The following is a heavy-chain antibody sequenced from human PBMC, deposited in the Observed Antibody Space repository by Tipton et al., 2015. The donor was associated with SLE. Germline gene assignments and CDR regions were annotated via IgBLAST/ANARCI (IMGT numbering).Heavy chain of an antibody. J-gene: IGHJ4*02. CDR3: ARHGGY. CDR1: GGSISSYS. D-gene: IGHD3-3*01. CDR2: IYHSGST. V-gene: IGHV4-30-2*05. Sequence: TLSLTCTVSGGSISSYSWSWIRQPPGKGLEWIGYIYHSGSTYYNPSLKSRVTISVDTSKNQFSLKLNSVTAADTAVYYCARHGGYWGQGTLVTVSS.